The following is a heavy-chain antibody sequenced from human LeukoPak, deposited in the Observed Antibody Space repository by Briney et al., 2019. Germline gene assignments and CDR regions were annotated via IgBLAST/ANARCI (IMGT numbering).Heavy chain of an antibody. CDR2: IQSDGSSP. CDR3: AKRPIAVAGTPDY. D-gene: IGHD6-19*01. CDR1: GFTFSNYW. J-gene: IGHJ4*02. V-gene: IGHV3-74*01. Sequence: GGSLRLSCVASGFTFSNYWMHWVRQVPGKGLVWVSRIQSDGSSPDYADSVKGRFTISRDNAKNTLYLQMNSLRAEDTAVYYCAKRPIAVAGTPDYWGQGTLVTVSS.